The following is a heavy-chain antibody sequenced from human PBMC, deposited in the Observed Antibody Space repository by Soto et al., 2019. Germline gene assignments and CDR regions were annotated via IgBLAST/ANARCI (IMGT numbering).Heavy chain of an antibody. CDR2: ISRSSSFI. V-gene: IGHV3-21*02. J-gene: IGHJ4*02. CDR1: GFTFSTYS. D-gene: IGHD1-7*01. CDR3: ARDMTSGTNDY. Sequence: EVQLVESGGGLVKPGGSLTLPCVASGFTFSTYSMNWVRQAPGKGLEWVSSISRSSSFIYYTDSVKGRFTISRDNAENSLYLQMNSLRAEDTAVYYCARDMTSGTNDYWGQGTLVTVSS.